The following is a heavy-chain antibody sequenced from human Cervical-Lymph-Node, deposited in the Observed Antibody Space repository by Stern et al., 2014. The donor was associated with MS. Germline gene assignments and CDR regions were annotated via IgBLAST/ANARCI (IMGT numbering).Heavy chain of an antibody. J-gene: IGHJ4*02. CDR3: AEKRYFDY. Sequence: VQLGQSGPEVKRPGESLKISCQASGYTFTSYWIGWVRQMPGKGLEWIAIIFPGGSDIRYSPSFQGQVTSLADKARRPAYLQCNNLEAPDTAIYYCAEKRYFDYWGQGNLVTVSS. V-gene: IGHV5-51*01. CDR2: IFPGGSDI. CDR1: GYTFTSYW.